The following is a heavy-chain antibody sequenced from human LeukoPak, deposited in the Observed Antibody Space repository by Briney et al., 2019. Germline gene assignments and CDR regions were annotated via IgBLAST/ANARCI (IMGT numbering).Heavy chain of an antibody. CDR3: ARESDYFYALDV. V-gene: IGHV3-7*01. CDR1: GFTFSSYW. Sequence: GGSLRLSCAASGFTFSSYWMSWVRQAPGRGLEWVANIKQDGSEKYYVDSVKGRFTISRDNSKNTLYLQMNSLRVDDTAVYYCARESDYFYALDVWGQGTTVTVSS. CDR2: IKQDGSEK. J-gene: IGHJ6*02.